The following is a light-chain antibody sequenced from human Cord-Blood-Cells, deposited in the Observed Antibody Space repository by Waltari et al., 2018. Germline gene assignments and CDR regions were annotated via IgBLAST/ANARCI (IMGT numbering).Light chain of an antibody. CDR3: QQRSNWPPLFT. V-gene: IGKV3-11*01. J-gene: IGKJ3*01. CDR2: DAS. Sequence: ELVLTQSPATLSLSPGERATLSCRASQSVSSYLAWYQQKPGQAPRLLIYDASNRATGIPARFSGSGSGTDFTLTISSLEPEDFAVYYCQQRSNWPPLFTFGPGTKADIK. CDR1: QSVSSY.